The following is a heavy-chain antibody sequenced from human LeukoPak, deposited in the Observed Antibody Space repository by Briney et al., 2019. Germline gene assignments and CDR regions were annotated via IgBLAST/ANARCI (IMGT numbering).Heavy chain of an antibody. CDR3: ARRVGSSSWYYFDY. V-gene: IGHV3-21*04. Sequence: PGGSLRLSCAASGFTFSTYSMNWVRQAPGKGLEWVSSISSSISDIFYADSVKGRFTISRDNAKNSMYLQMDSLRADDTAVYYCARRVGSSSWYYFDYWGQGTLVTVSS. D-gene: IGHD6-13*01. CDR1: GFTFSTYS. J-gene: IGHJ4*02. CDR2: ISSSISDI.